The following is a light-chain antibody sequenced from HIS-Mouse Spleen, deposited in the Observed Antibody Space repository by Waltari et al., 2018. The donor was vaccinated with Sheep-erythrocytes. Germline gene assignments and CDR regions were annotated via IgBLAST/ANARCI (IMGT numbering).Light chain of an antibody. Sequence: QSALTQPRPVSGSPGQSVTIPCTGTISDVGGYNYVSWYQQHPGKAPKLMIYDVSKRPSGVPDRFSGSKSGNTASLTISGLQAEDEADYYCCSYAGSYNYVFGTGTKVTVL. CDR1: ISDVGGYNY. CDR2: DVS. J-gene: IGLJ1*01. V-gene: IGLV2-11*01. CDR3: CSYAGSYNYV.